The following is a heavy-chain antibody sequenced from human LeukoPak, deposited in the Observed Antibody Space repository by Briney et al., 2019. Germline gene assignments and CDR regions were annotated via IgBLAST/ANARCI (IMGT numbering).Heavy chain of an antibody. V-gene: IGHV3-7*01. D-gene: IGHD3-3*01. CDR2: IKQDGSEK. CDR1: GFTFSSYW. CDR3: ARSRGFWSGYYFDY. J-gene: IGHJ4*02. Sequence: GGSLRLSCAASGFTFSSYWMSWVRQAPGKGLEWVANIKQDGSEKYYVDSVKGRFTISRDNAKNSLYLQMNSLRAEDTAVYYCARSRGFWSGYYFDYWGQGTLVTVSS.